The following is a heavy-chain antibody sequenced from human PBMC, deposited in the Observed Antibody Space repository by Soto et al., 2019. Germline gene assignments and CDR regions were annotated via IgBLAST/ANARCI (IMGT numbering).Heavy chain of an antibody. V-gene: IGHV3-23*01. CDR3: PKAPRAGPNYSFYSDF. D-gene: IGHD2-21*01. CDR1: GFTFSSYG. CDR2: SRATGAGR. J-gene: IGHJ4*02. Sequence: PGGSLRLSCAAWGFTFSSYGMTWVRQAPGKGLEWGSFSRATGAGRYYADSGKGRLTISRDSSKTTLYLQMTTLRADDTAVYYCPKAPRAGPNYSFYSDFWGQGALLTVSS.